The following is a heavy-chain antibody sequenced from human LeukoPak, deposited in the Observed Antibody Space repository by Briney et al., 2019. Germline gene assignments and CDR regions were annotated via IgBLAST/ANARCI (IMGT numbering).Heavy chain of an antibody. V-gene: IGHV1-69*13. J-gene: IGHJ1*01. CDR2: IIPIFGTA. CDR1: GGTFSSYA. Sequence: SVKVSCKASGGTFSSYAISWVRQAPGQGLKWMGGIIPIFGTANYAQKFQGRVTITADESTSTAYMELSSLRSEDSAVYYCARDGSTSLLFQHWGQGTLVTVSS. D-gene: IGHD2-2*01. CDR3: ARDGSTSLLFQH.